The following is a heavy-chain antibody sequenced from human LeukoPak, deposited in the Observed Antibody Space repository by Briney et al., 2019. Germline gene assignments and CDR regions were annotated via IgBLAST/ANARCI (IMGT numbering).Heavy chain of an antibody. CDR1: GGSISSYY. CDR2: IETSGNT. V-gene: IGHV4-4*07. J-gene: IGHJ2*01. Sequence: SETLXXTCTVSGGSISSYYWSWIRQPAGKGLEWIGRIETSGNTNYKPSLKSRVTMSVDTSKNQFSLKLCSVTAADTAVYYWXRVSSSWYQDWYFDLWGRGTLVTVSS. D-gene: IGHD6-13*01. CDR3: XRVSSSWYQDWYFDL.